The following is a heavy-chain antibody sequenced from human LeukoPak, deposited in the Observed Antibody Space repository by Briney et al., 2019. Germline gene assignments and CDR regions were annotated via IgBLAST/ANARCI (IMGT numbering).Heavy chain of an antibody. CDR2: ISYDGSNK. Sequence: PGGSLRLSCAASGFTFSSYAMHWVRQAPGKGLEWVAVISYDGSNKYYADSVKGRFTISRDNSKNTLYLQMNSLRAEDTAVYYCAREAVTTEYFDYWGQGTLVTVSS. J-gene: IGHJ4*02. D-gene: IGHD4-17*01. CDR1: GFTFSSYA. V-gene: IGHV3-30-3*01. CDR3: AREAVTTEYFDY.